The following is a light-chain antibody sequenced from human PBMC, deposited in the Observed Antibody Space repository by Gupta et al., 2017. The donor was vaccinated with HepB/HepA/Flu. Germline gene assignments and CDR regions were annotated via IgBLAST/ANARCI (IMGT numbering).Light chain of an antibody. CDR2: DAS. Sequence: DIQITQSPSPLSASVGDRVTITCQASQDISNYLNWYQQKPGKAPKLLIYDASNLETGVPSRFSGSGSGTDFTFTISSLQPEDIATYYCQQDDNHPHTFGQGTKLEIK. V-gene: IGKV1-33*01. J-gene: IGKJ2*01. CDR3: QQDDNHPHT. CDR1: QDISNY.